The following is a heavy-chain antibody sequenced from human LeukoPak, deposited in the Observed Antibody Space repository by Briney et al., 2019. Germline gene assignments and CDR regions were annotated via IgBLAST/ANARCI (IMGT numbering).Heavy chain of an antibody. D-gene: IGHD3-3*01. CDR1: GFTFSSYA. CDR2: ISGSGGST. Sequence: QSGGSLRLSCAASGFTFSSYAMSWVRQAPGKGLEWVSAISGSGGSTYYADSVKGRFTISRDNSKNTLYLQMNSLRAEDTAVYYCAKDLHRGDYDFWSGYLNWFDPWGQGTLVTVSS. CDR3: AKDLHRGDYDFWSGYLNWFDP. V-gene: IGHV3-23*01. J-gene: IGHJ5*02.